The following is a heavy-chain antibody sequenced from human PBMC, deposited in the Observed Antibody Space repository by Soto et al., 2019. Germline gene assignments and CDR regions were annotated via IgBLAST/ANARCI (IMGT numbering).Heavy chain of an antibody. D-gene: IGHD5-12*01. CDR3: ATDLVATKGSAYYFDY. CDR1: GYTLTELS. J-gene: IGHJ4*02. CDR2: FDPEDGET. Sequence: ASVKVSCKVSGYTLTELSMHWVRQAPGKGLEWMGGFDPEDGETIYAQKFQGRVTMTEDTSTDTAYMELSSLRSEDTAVYYCATDLVATKGSAYYFDYWGQGTLVTVSS. V-gene: IGHV1-24*01.